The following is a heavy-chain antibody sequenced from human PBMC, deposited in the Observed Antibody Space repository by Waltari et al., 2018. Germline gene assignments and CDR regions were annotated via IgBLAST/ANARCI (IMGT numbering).Heavy chain of an antibody. CDR3: VRDERWLHLIGTFDS. CDR1: GFTFSDYY. CDR2: ISGNGSTT. Sequence: QVLLVESGGGLVKPGGSLRLSCAASGFTFSDYYMSWVRQAPGKGLEWVSHISGNGSTTNYAASVKGRFTISRDNAKNSVFLQLNSLRADDTAMYYCVRDERWLHLIGTFDSWGQGTLVTVSS. V-gene: IGHV3-11*01. J-gene: IGHJ4*02. D-gene: IGHD3-9*01.